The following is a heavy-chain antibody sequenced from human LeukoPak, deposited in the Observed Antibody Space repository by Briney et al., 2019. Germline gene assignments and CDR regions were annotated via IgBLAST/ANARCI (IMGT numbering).Heavy chain of an antibody. D-gene: IGHD3-10*01. CDR2: IIPIFGTA. CDR3: ASHFGVRPFDY. Sequence: GASVKVSCKASGGTFSSYAISWVRQAPGHGLEWMGGIIPIFGTANYAQKFQGRVTITADESTSTAYMELSSLRSEDTAVYYCASHFGVRPFDYWGQGTLVTVFS. CDR1: GGTFSSYA. V-gene: IGHV1-69*13. J-gene: IGHJ4*02.